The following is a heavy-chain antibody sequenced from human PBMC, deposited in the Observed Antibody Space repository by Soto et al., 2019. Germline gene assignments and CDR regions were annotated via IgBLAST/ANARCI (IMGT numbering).Heavy chain of an antibody. CDR3: ARGARFWSGYYRGYCYYGMDV. CDR1: GYTFTSYY. CDR2: INPSGGST. V-gene: IGHV1-46*01. D-gene: IGHD3-3*01. J-gene: IGHJ6*02. Sequence: GASVKVSCKASGYTFTSYYMHWVRQAPGRGLEWMGIINPSGGSTSYAQKFQGRVTMTRDTSTSTVYMELRSLRSEDTAVYYCARGARFWSGYYRGYCYYGMDVWGQGTTVTVSS.